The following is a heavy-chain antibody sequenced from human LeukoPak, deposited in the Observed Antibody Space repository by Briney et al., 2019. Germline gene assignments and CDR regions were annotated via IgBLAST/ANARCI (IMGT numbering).Heavy chain of an antibody. CDR1: GFTFSSYG. D-gene: IGHD1-26*01. J-gene: IGHJ4*02. V-gene: IGHV3-30*02. CDR2: IWYDGSNK. CDR3: AKFRVGATTHRVDY. Sequence: GGSLRLSCAASGFTFSSYGMHWVRQAPGKGLEWVAVIWYDGSNKYYADSVKGRFTISRDNSKNTLYLQMNSLRAEDTAVYYCAKFRVGATTHRVDYWGQGALVTVSS.